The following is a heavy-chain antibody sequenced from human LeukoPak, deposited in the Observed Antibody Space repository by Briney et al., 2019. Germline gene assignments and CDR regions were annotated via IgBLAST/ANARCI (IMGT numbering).Heavy chain of an antibody. CDR3: ARDIGYCGGGGCRYWFDP. CDR1: GYTFTSYD. D-gene: IGHD2-15*01. V-gene: IGHV1-8*02. CDR2: MNPNSGNT. Sequence: ASVKVSCKASGYTFTSYDINWVRQATGQGLEWMGWMNPNSGNTGYAQKFQGRVTMTTDTSTSTAYMELRSLRSDDTALYYCARDIGYCGGGGCRYWFDPWGQGTLVTVSS. J-gene: IGHJ5*02.